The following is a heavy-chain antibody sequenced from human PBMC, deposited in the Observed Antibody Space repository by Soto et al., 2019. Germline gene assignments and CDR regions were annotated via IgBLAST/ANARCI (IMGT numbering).Heavy chain of an antibody. CDR3: ARESSGYYWVP. Sequence: QVQLVKSGAEVRKPGASVRVSCKASGYTLTGYYMHWVRQAPGHGLEWMGRINPSDGSTGYTQKMQDRLTLTRDTSKSTVYTELSSLKHEDTAVYYCARESSGYYWVPWGQGTLVTV. V-gene: IGHV1-46*04. J-gene: IGHJ5*02. CDR1: GYTLTGYY. D-gene: IGHD3-22*01. CDR2: INPSDGST.